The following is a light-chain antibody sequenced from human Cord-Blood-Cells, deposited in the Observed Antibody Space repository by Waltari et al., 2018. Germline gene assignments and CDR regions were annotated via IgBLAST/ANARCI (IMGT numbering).Light chain of an antibody. Sequence: EILMTQSPATLSVSPGERATLSCRASQSVSSNLAWYQQKPGQASRLLIYVASTRATGIPARFSGSGSGKEFTLTISSLQSEDFAVYYCQQYNNWPPYTFGQGTKLEIK. V-gene: IGKV3-15*01. CDR1: QSVSSN. CDR2: VAS. J-gene: IGKJ2*01. CDR3: QQYNNWPPYT.